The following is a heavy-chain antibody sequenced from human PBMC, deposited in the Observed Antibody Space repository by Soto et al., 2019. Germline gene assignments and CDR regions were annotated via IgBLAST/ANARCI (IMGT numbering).Heavy chain of an antibody. CDR3: ARADGSGSYYLYYFDY. Sequence: SVKVSCKASGGTFSSYAISWVRQAPGQGLEWMGGIIPIFGTANYAQKFQGRVTITADESTSTAYMELSSLRSEDTAVYYCARADGSGSYYLYYFDYWGQGTLVTVSS. J-gene: IGHJ4*02. CDR2: IIPIFGTA. V-gene: IGHV1-69*13. D-gene: IGHD3-10*01. CDR1: GGTFSSYA.